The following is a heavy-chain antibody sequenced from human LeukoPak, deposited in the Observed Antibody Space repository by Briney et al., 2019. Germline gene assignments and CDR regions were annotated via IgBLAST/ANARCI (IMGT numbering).Heavy chain of an antibody. Sequence: GGSLRLSCAASGFTSSSYALNWVRQAPGKGLEWVATVSGSGDRMYHADSVKGRFTISRDDSKNTIYLQMNSLRAEDTALYYCAKAAAAPGFDFWGQGTLVTVSS. CDR1: GFTSSSYA. J-gene: IGHJ4*02. CDR3: AKAAAAPGFDF. V-gene: IGHV3-23*01. CDR2: VSGSGDRM. D-gene: IGHD6-13*01.